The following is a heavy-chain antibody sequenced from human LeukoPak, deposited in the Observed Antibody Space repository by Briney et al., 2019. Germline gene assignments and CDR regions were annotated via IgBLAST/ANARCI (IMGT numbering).Heavy chain of an antibody. Sequence: GGSLRLSCAASEFSVGSNYMTWVRQAPGKGLEFLSYISSGGTTIYYADSVKGRFTISRDDATNSLYLQMNSLRAEDTAVYYCVRGPPDYTADMAVWGKGTTVTISS. V-gene: IGHV3-11*01. CDR1: EFSVGSNY. J-gene: IGHJ6*03. D-gene: IGHD5-18*01. CDR3: VRGPPDYTADMAV. CDR2: ISSGGTTI.